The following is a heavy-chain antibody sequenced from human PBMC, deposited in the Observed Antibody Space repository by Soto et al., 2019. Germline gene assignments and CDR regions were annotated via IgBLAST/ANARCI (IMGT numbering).Heavy chain of an antibody. CDR3: ARVSDSSGYLEIDY. J-gene: IGHJ4*02. V-gene: IGHV1-69*01. Sequence: QVQLVQSGAEVKKPGSSVKVSCKASGGTFSSYAISWVRQAPGQGLEWMGGIIPIFGTANYAQKFQGRVTITADESTSTAYIELSRLRSEDTAVYYCARVSDSSGYLEIDYWGQGTLVTVSS. CDR2: IIPIFGTA. CDR1: GGTFSSYA. D-gene: IGHD3-22*01.